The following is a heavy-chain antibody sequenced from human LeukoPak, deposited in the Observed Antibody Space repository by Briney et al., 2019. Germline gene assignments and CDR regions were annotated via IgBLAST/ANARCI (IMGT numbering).Heavy chain of an antibody. V-gene: IGHV4-30-4*01. CDR3: AREARGYSGYGWVYYFDY. Sequence: ASETLSLTCTVPGGSISSGDYYWSWIRQPLGKGLEWIGYIYYSGSTYYNPSLKSRVTISVDTSKNQFSLKLSSVTAADTAVYYCAREARGYSGYGWVYYFDYWGQGTLVTVSS. CDR1: GGSISSGDYY. J-gene: IGHJ4*02. D-gene: IGHD5-12*01. CDR2: IYYSGST.